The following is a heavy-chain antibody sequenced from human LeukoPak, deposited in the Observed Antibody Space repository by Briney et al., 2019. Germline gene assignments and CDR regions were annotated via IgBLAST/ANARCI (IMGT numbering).Heavy chain of an antibody. CDR3: ARDPGFAAVDY. CDR2: MNYDGSNT. J-gene: IGHJ4*02. CDR1: GFTFAPSW. V-gene: IGHV3-7*01. Sequence: GGSLRLSCAASGFTFAPSWMTWIRQAPGKGLEWVANMNYDGSNTYYVESVRGRFTISRDNVKNSLYLQMSSLRVEDTAIYCCARDPGFAAVDYWGQGTLVTVSS.